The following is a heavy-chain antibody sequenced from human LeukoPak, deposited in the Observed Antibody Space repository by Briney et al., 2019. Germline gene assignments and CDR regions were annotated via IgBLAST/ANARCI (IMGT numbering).Heavy chain of an antibody. CDR3: ARAPGYCSGGSCYSFTFDY. Sequence: SETLSLTCTVSGGSISSGSYYWSWIRQPAGKGLEWIGRIYTSGSTNYNPSLKSRVTISVDTSKNQFSLKLSSVTAADTAVYYCARAPGYCSGGSCYSFTFDYWGQGTLVTVSS. J-gene: IGHJ4*02. CDR2: IYTSGST. D-gene: IGHD2-15*01. V-gene: IGHV4-61*02. CDR1: GGSISSGSYY.